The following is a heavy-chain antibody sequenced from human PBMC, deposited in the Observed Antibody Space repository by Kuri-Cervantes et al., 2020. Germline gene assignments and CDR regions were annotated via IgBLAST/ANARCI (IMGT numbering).Heavy chain of an antibody. Sequence: GESLKISCAASGFTFSSYAMPWVRQAPGKGLEWVAVISYDGSNKYYADSVKGRFTITRDNSKNTLYLQMNSMRAEDTVVYYCARLAVRGDFDYWGQGTLVTVSS. CDR2: ISYDGSNK. CDR1: GFTFSSYA. CDR3: ARLAVRGDFDY. J-gene: IGHJ4*02. D-gene: IGHD3-10*01. V-gene: IGHV3-30-3*01.